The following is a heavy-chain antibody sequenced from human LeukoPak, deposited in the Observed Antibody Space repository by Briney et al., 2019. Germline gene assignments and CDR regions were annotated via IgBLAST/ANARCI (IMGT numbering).Heavy chain of an antibody. J-gene: IGHJ5*02. CDR2: IIPILGIA. Sequence: SVKVSCKASGGTFSSYTISWVRQAPGQGLEWMGRIIPILGIANYAQKFQGRVTITADKSTSTAYMELSSLRSEDTAVYYCARERTAMVIEGFDPWGQGPLVTVSS. V-gene: IGHV1-69*04. CDR1: GGTFSSYT. D-gene: IGHD5-18*01. CDR3: ARERTAMVIEGFDP.